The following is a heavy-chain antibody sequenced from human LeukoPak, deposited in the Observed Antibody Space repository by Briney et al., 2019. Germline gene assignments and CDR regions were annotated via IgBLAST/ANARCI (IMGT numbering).Heavy chain of an antibody. CDR1: GFTFSDYY. D-gene: IGHD3-9*01. J-gene: IGHJ4*02. Sequence: KTGGSLRLSCAASGFTFSDYYMSWIRQAPGKGLEWVSYISSSGSTIYYADSVKGRFTISRDNAKNSLYLQMNSLRAEDTAVYYCARDSFLEYYDIYWGQGTLVTVSS. CDR2: ISSSGSTI. CDR3: ARDSFLEYYDIY. V-gene: IGHV3-11*04.